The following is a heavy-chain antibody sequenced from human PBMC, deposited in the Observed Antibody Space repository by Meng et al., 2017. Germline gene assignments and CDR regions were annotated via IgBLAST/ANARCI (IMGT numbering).Heavy chain of an antibody. CDR3: TRGEDYGDYLDW. D-gene: IGHD4-17*01. CDR1: GYTFTDHY. J-gene: IGHJ4*02. Sequence: QFVQSGAEVKSPGASVRVSCEAYGYTFTDHYLHWVRQAPGQGPEWMGRIHPKSGDTDYAKKFRGKVTMTRDTSIRTAYMELIRLISDDTAVYSCTRGEDYGDYLDWWGQGTLVTVSS. V-gene: IGHV1-2*06. CDR2: IHPKSGDT.